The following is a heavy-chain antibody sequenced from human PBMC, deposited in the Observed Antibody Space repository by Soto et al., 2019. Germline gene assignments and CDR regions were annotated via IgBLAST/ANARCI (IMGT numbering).Heavy chain of an antibody. CDR3: ARGYCSGGSCYTGWFDP. V-gene: IGHV1-18*01. D-gene: IGHD2-15*01. CDR2: ISSYNGDT. J-gene: IGHJ5*02. CDR1: GYTFTSSG. Sequence: ASVKVSCKASGYTFTSSGISWVRQAPGQGPEWMGWISSYNGDTNYAQTFQGRVTMTTDTSTSAANMELRSLRSDDTAVYYCARGYCSGGSCYTGWFDPWGQGTLVTVSS.